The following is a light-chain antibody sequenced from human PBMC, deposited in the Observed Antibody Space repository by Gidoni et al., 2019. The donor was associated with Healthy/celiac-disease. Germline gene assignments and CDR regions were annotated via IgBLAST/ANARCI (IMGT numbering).Light chain of an antibody. Sequence: DIQMTQSPSSLSASVGDRVTITRPASQSISSYLNWYQQKPGKAPKLLIYAASSLQSGVPSRFSGSGSGTDFTLTISSLQPEDFATYYCQQSYSTLTFGPGTKVDIK. V-gene: IGKV1-39*01. CDR3: QQSYSTLT. J-gene: IGKJ3*01. CDR1: QSISSY. CDR2: AAS.